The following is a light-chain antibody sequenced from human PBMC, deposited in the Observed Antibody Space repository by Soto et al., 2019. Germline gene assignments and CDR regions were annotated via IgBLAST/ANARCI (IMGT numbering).Light chain of an antibody. CDR2: DAS. CDR1: QDIADN. V-gene: IGKV1-33*01. J-gene: IGKJ2*01. CDR3: QQYDTFHT. Sequence: DIQMTQSPPSLSASLGDRVTITCRASQDIADNLNWYQQKPGKAPNLLIYDASNLDTGVPSRFSGSGSGTVFTLTISSLQHEDIATYYCQQYDTFHTFGQGTKVEIK.